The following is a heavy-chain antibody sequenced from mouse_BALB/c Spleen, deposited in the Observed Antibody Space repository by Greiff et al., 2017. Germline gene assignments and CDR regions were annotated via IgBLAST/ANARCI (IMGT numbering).Heavy chain of an antibody. CDR2: ISSGGST. CDR3: AREGLMITTYAMDY. J-gene: IGHJ4*01. Sequence: EVQGVESGGGLVKPGGSLKLSCAASGFTFSSYAMSWVRQTPEKRLEWVASISSGGSTYYPDSVKGRFTISRDNARNILYLQMSSLRSEDTAMYYCAREGLMITTYAMDYWGQGTSVTVSS. D-gene: IGHD2-4*01. V-gene: IGHV5-6-5*01. CDR1: GFTFSSYA.